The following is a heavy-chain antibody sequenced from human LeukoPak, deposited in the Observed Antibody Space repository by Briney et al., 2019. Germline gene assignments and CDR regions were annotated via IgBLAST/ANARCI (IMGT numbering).Heavy chain of an antibody. Sequence: SESLSLTCAVYGRSFSGYYWSWIHQPPGKGLEWIGEINHSGSTNYNPSLKSRVTITVDTSKNQFSLKLSSVTAADTAVYYCARSGGVAADGYYLDYWGQGTLVTVSS. CDR1: GRSFSGYY. CDR3: ARSGGVAADGYYLDY. CDR2: INHSGST. V-gene: IGHV4-34*01. D-gene: IGHD6-13*01. J-gene: IGHJ4*02.